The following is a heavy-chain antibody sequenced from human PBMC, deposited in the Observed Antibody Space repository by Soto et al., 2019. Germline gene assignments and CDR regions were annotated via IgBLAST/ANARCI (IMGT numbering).Heavy chain of an antibody. Sequence: RQAPGRGLEWVSYISSTSSTVNYADSVKGRFTISRDRAKSSLFLQMNNLRSEDTAVYYCTRGGTPRPDYXXXGT. CDR3: TRGGTPRPDY. CDR2: ISSTSSTV. V-gene: IGHV3-48*01. D-gene: IGHD1-1*01. J-gene: IGHJ4*02.